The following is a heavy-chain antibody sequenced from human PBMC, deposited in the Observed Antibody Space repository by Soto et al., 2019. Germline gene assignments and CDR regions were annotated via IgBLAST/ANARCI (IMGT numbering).Heavy chain of an antibody. CDR3: ARAKSYDSSGYYYYFDY. CDR2: INHSGST. D-gene: IGHD3-22*01. Sequence: PSETLSLTCAVYGGSFSGYYWSWIRQPPGKGLEWIGEINHSGSTNYNPSLKSRVTISVDTSKNQFSLKLSSVTAADTAVYYCARAKSYDSSGYYYYFDYWGQGALVTVPQ. J-gene: IGHJ4*02. CDR1: GGSFSGYY. V-gene: IGHV4-34*01.